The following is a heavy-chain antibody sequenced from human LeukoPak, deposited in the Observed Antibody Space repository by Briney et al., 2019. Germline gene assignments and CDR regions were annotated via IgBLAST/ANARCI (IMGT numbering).Heavy chain of an antibody. CDR1: GLNFNIYA. D-gene: IGHD2-21*02. V-gene: IGHV3-23*01. Sequence: GGSLRLSCAASGLNFNIYAMTWVRQAPGKGLEWVSLIRSNGSKTYYGDSVQGRFTISRDNSKKILYLQMSGQRAEDTATYYCAVGSDCSSWGQGTLVTVSS. CDR3: AVGSDCSS. J-gene: IGHJ1*01. CDR2: IRSNGSKT.